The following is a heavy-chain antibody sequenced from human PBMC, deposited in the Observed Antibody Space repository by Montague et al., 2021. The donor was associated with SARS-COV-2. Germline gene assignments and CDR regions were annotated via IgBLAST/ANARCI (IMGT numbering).Heavy chain of an antibody. V-gene: IGHV4-34*01. CDR1: GGSFSNYY. D-gene: IGHD3-10*01. J-gene: IGHJ6*02. CDR2: IYYTGNT. Sequence: SETLSLTCAISGGSFSNYYWSWIRQPPGKGLEWIGEIYYTGNTNYNPSLKSRVIIFIDKSKNHFSLQLSSVTAADTAVYYCARGGTYHYGMDVWGQGTTVAVSS. CDR3: ARGGTYHYGMDV.